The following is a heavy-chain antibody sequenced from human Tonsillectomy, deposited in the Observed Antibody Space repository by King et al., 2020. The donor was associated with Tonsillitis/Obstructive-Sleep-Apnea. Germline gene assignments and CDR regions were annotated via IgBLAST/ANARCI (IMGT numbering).Heavy chain of an antibody. Sequence: VQLVESGGGVVQPGRSLRLSCAASGFTFSSYGMHWVRQAPGKGLEWVAVIWYDGSNKYYADSVKGRFTISRDNSKNTLYLQMNSLRAEDTAVYYCARDRGPLSSSWDATFDYWGQGTLVTVSS. D-gene: IGHD6-13*01. J-gene: IGHJ4*02. V-gene: IGHV3-33*01. CDR3: ARDRGPLSSSWDATFDY. CDR2: IWYDGSNK. CDR1: GFTFSSYG.